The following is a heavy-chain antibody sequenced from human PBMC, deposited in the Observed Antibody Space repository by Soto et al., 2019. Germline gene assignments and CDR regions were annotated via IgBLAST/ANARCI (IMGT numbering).Heavy chain of an antibody. Sequence: GGSLRLSCAASGFTFSSYAMSWVRQAPGKGLEWVSAISGSGGSTYDADSVKGRFTISRDNSKNTLYLQMNSLRAEDTAVYYCAKGDQYCSGGSCYSDYYYGMDVWGQGTTVTVSS. CDR3: AKGDQYCSGGSCYSDYYYGMDV. D-gene: IGHD2-15*01. V-gene: IGHV3-23*01. CDR2: ISGSGGST. CDR1: GFTFSSYA. J-gene: IGHJ6*02.